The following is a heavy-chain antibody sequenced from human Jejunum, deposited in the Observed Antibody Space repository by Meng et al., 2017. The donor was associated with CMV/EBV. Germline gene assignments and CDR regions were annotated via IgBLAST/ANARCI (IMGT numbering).Heavy chain of an antibody. Sequence: GFTFSSYWMHWVRQAPGKGLVWVSRIKSDGISTTYADSVKGRFTISRDNAKNTLYLQMNSLRAEDTAVYYCARVSYDFWSDYYIDYWGQGTLVTVSS. J-gene: IGHJ4*02. CDR1: GFTFSSYW. D-gene: IGHD3-3*01. V-gene: IGHV3-74*01. CDR3: ARVSYDFWSDYYIDY. CDR2: IKSDGIST.